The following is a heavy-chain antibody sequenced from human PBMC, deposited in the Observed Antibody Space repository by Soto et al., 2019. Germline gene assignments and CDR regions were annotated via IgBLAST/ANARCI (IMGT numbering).Heavy chain of an antibody. Sequence: QVQLQESGPGLVKPSETLSLTCTVSGGSISSYYWSWIRQPPGKGLEWIGYIYYSGSTHYNPSLKSRVTISVDTSKNQFSMKLSSVTAADTAVYYCARGGGSPDYWGQRTLVTVSS. V-gene: IGHV4-59*08. CDR2: IYYSGST. D-gene: IGHD1-26*01. J-gene: IGHJ4*02. CDR3: ARGGGSPDY. CDR1: GGSISSYY.